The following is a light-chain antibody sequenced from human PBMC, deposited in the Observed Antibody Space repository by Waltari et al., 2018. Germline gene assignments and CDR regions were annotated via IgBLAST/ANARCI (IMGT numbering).Light chain of an antibody. CDR2: CAS. J-gene: IGKJ3*01. V-gene: IGKV4-1*01. CDR1: QSLLYNSHNKNY. Sequence: DIVMTQSPDSLAVSLGERATINCKSHQSLLYNSHNKNYSAWYQQKPGQPPKMLIYCASSRESGVPGRFSGSGSGTDFTLTISSLQAEDVAVYYCQQYYATPRTFGPGTKVDIK. CDR3: QQYYATPRT.